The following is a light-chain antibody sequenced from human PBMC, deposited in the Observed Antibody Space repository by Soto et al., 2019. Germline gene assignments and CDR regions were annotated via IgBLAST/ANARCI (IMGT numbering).Light chain of an antibody. CDR3: SSYAGSNNYV. Sequence: QSALTQPPSASGSPGQSVTISCTGTSSDVGGYNYVSWYQQHPGKAPKLMIYEVSKRPSGVPDRFSGSKSGNTASLTVSGLQAEDGADYYCSSYAGSNNYVFGTGTKVTV. J-gene: IGLJ1*01. V-gene: IGLV2-8*01. CDR2: EVS. CDR1: SSDVGGYNY.